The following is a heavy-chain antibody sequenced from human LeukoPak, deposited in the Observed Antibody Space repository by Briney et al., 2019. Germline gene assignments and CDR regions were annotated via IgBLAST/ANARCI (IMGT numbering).Heavy chain of an antibody. D-gene: IGHD3-3*01. Sequence: GGSLRLSCAASGFTFSSYWMSWVRQAPGKGLEWVANIKQDGSEKCYVDSVKGRFTISRDNAKNSLYLQMNSLRAEDTAVYYCARDLYYDFWSGYYQYYYGMDVWGQGTTVTVSS. CDR2: IKQDGSEK. CDR3: ARDLYYDFWSGYYQYYYGMDV. CDR1: GFTFSSYW. J-gene: IGHJ6*02. V-gene: IGHV3-7*01.